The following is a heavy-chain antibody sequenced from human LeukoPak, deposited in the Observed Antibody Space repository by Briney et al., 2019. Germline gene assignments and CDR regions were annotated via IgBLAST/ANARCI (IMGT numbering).Heavy chain of an antibody. Sequence: GGSLRLSCAASGFTFSSYGMHWVRQAPGKGLEWVAVISYDGSNKYYADSVKGRFTISRDNSKNTLYLQMNSLRAEDTAVYYCPNTLSSSWSDYYYYGMDVWGKGTTVTVSS. CDR3: PNTLSSSWSDYYYYGMDV. CDR2: ISYDGSNK. D-gene: IGHD6-13*01. J-gene: IGHJ6*04. V-gene: IGHV3-30*18. CDR1: GFTFSSYG.